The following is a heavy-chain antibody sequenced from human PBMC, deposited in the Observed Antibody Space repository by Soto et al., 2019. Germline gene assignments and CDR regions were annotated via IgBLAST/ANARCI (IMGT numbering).Heavy chain of an antibody. D-gene: IGHD3-3*01. Sequence: GGSLRLSCAASGFTFSSYGMHWVRQAPGKGLEWVAVISYDGSNKYYADSVKGRFTISRDNSKNTLYLQMNSLRAEDTAVYYCAKDIAPDYDFWSGYPNDYWGQGTLVTVSS. J-gene: IGHJ4*02. CDR2: ISYDGSNK. CDR3: AKDIAPDYDFWSGYPNDY. CDR1: GFTFSSYG. V-gene: IGHV3-30*18.